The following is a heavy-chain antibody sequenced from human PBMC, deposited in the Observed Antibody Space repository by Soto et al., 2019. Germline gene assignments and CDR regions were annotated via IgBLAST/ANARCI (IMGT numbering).Heavy chain of an antibody. Sequence: GESLKISCKGSGYSFTSYWISWVRQMPGKGLEWMGRIDPSDSYTNYSPSFQGHVTISADKSTSTAYLQWSSLKASDTAMYYCARLIGDILTGYTYYGMDVWGQGTTVTVSS. V-gene: IGHV5-10-1*01. CDR2: IDPSDSYT. D-gene: IGHD3-9*01. J-gene: IGHJ6*02. CDR3: ARLIGDILTGYTYYGMDV. CDR1: GYSFTSYW.